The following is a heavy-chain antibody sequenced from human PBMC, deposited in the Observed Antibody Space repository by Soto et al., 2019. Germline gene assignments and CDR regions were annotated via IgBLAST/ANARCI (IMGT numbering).Heavy chain of an antibody. CDR1: GFTFSSYD. V-gene: IGHV3-13*01. D-gene: IGHD3-10*01. CDR3: ARGGYYGSKGYFDL. Sequence: EVQLVESGGGLVQPGGSLRLSCAASGFTFSSYDMHWVHQATGKGLEWVSAIGTAGDTYYPGSVKGRFTISRENAKNSLYLQMNSLRAGDTAVYYCARGGYYGSKGYFDLWGRGTLVTASS. J-gene: IGHJ2*01. CDR2: IGTAGDT.